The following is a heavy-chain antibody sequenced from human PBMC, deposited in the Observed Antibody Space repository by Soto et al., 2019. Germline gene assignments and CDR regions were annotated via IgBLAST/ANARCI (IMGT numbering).Heavy chain of an antibody. D-gene: IGHD3-3*01. V-gene: IGHV3-23*01. Sequence: PGGSLRLSCAASGFTFSSYAMSWVRQAPGKGLEWVSAISGSGGSTYYADSVKGRFTISRDNSKNTLYLQMNSLRAEDTAVYYCAKLYYDSWSGYYIGVAFDIWGQGTMVTVSS. J-gene: IGHJ3*02. CDR1: GFTFSSYA. CDR2: ISGSGGST. CDR3: AKLYYDSWSGYYIGVAFDI.